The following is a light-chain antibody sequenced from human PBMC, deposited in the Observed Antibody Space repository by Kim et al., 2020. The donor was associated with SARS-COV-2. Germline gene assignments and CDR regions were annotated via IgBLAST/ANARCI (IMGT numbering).Light chain of an antibody. CDR1: QGISNY. V-gene: IGKV1-27*01. CDR3: QQCKGAPWT. CDR2: AAS. J-gene: IGKJ1*01. Sequence: ASVVDRVTIPCRASQGISNYLAWYQQKPGKVPKLLIYAASALRSGVPSRFSGSGSGTDFTLTITSLQPEDVAVYYCQQCKGAPWTFGHGTKVDIK.